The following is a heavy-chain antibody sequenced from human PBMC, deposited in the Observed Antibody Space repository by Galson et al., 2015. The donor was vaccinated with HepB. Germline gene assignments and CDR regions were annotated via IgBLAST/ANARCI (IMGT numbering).Heavy chain of an antibody. J-gene: IGHJ6*02. CDR3: ARRKGFGELLLNYYYYGMDV. CDR2: IYYSGST. D-gene: IGHD3-10*01. V-gene: IGHV4-39*01. Sequence: ETLSLTCTVSGGSISSSSYYWGWIRQPPGKGLEWIGSIYYSGSTYYNPSLKSRVTISVDTSENQFSLKLSSVTAADTAVYYCARRKGFGELLLNYYYYGMDVWGQGTTVTVSS. CDR1: GGSISSSSYY.